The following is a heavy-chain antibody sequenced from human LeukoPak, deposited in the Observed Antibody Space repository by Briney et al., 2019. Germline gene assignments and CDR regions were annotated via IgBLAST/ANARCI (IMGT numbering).Heavy chain of an antibody. D-gene: IGHD1-26*01. Sequence: GGSLRLSCAASGFTFSSYAMSWVRQAPGKGLEWVSAISGSGGSTYYADSVKGRFTISRDNSKNTLYLQLNSLRPEDTAVYYCAKDKGWRWELVGNFEYWGQGTLVTVSS. CDR2: ISGSGGST. CDR3: AKDKGWRWELVGNFEY. V-gene: IGHV3-23*01. J-gene: IGHJ4*02. CDR1: GFTFSSYA.